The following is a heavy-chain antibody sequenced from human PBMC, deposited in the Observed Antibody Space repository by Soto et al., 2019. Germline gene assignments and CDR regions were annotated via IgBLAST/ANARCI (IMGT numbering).Heavy chain of an antibody. V-gene: IGHV4-4*07. D-gene: IGHD3-22*01. CDR1: GDSISDYY. J-gene: IGHJ6*02. Sequence: KPSETLSLTCTVSGDSISDYYWSWIRQPAGKGLEWIGRLYNSGSTKSNPSLKSRVTMSADTSKNQLSLSLRSVTAADTAIHYCARMYNSGYYRPEGDYYLYVMDVWGQGTMVTVSS. CDR2: LYNSGST. CDR3: ARMYNSGYYRPEGDYYLYVMDV.